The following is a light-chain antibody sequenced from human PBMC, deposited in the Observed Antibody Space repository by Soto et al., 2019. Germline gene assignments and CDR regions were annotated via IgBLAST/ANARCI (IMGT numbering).Light chain of an antibody. CDR2: EFS. CDR3: NTYTSSSVV. Sequence: SALTQPASVSGSPGQSITISCTGTSSDVGGPNYVSWYQQHPGKAPKLLIYEFSYRPSGVSSRFSGSKSGNTASLTISGLQAEDEADYYCNTYTSSSVVFGGGTKVTVL. CDR1: SSDVGGPNY. J-gene: IGLJ2*01. V-gene: IGLV2-14*01.